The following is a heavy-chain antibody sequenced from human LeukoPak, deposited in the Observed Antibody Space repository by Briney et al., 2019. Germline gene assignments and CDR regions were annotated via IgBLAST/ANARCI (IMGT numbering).Heavy chain of an antibody. CDR1: GGTFSSYA. CDR2: IIPIFGIA. Sequence: ASVKVSCKASGGTFSSYAISWVRQAPGQGLEWVGRIIPIFGIANYAQKFQGRVTITADKSTSTAYMELSSLRSEDTAVYYCARERVDIVATMFYGMDVWGQGTTVTVSS. CDR3: ARERVDIVATMFYGMDV. V-gene: IGHV1-69*04. J-gene: IGHJ6*02. D-gene: IGHD5-12*01.